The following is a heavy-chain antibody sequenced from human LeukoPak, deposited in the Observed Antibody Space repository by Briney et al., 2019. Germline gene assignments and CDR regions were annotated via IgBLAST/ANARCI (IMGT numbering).Heavy chain of an antibody. D-gene: IGHD2-21*02. V-gene: IGHV4-4*02. Sequence: SETLSLTCAVSGGSISSSNWWSWVRQPPGKGLEWIGEIYHSGSTNYNPSLKSRVTISVDKSKNQFSLKLSSVTAADTAVYYCARRTCGSDCYSVDYWGQGTLVTVSS. CDR2: IYHSGST. J-gene: IGHJ4*02. CDR3: ARRTCGSDCYSVDY. CDR1: GGSISSSNW.